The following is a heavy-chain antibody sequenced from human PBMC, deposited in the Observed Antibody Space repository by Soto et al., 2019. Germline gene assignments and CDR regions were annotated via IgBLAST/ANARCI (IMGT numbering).Heavy chain of an antibody. Sequence: SETLSLTCTVSGGSISSGDYYWSWIRQHPGKGLEWIGYIYYSGSTYYNPSLKSRVTISVDTSKNQFSLKLSSVTAADTAVYYCARWWSGSRQVLAPSGQGTLVPVSA. J-gene: IGHJ5*02. V-gene: IGHV4-31*03. CDR3: ARWWSGSRQVLAP. CDR1: GGSISSGDYY. D-gene: IGHD3-3*01. CDR2: IYYSGST.